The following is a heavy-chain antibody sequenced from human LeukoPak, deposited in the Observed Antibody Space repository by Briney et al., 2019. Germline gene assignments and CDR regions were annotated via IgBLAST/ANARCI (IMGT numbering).Heavy chain of an antibody. V-gene: IGHV3-49*04. J-gene: IGHJ4*02. CDR1: GFAFCDFA. D-gene: IGHD1-1*01. CDR3: TRDHRDDWNPGYYFDY. CDR2: IKTKGYGGTT. Sequence: GGSLRLSCAASGFAFCDFAMNWVRQAPGQGLEWVGFIKTKGYGGTTEYAASGKGRFTISRDDSKAIADLQMNSLKTEDTAVYYCTRDHRDDWNPGYYFDYWGQGTLVTVSS.